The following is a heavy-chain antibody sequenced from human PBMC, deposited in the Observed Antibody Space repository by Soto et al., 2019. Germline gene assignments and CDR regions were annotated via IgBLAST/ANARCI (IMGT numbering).Heavy chain of an antibody. J-gene: IGHJ2*01. CDR3: ARGYSYGSFWYFDL. D-gene: IGHD5-18*01. CDR1: GYTFTSYG. V-gene: IGHV1-18*04. Sequence: ASVKVSCKASGYTFTSYGITWVRQAPGQGLEWMGWISVYNGSTNFAQKLQGRVTMTTDTSTSTAYMELWRLTSDDTAVYYCARGYSYGSFWYFDLWGRGTLVTVSS. CDR2: ISVYNGST.